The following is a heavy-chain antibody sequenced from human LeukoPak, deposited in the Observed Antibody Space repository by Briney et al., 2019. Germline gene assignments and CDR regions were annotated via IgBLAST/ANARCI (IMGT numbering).Heavy chain of an antibody. V-gene: IGHV1-18*01. CDR2: ISAYGHT. J-gene: IGHJ4*02. Sequence: GASVKVSCKTSGYTFISYGITWVRQAPGQGLEWMGWISAYGHTKLAPHLQPRVTVTIAPSTTPAYIELLSLSSDDTAVYFCARETASGYLGFDFWGQGTLVTVSS. CDR1: GYTFISYG. CDR3: ARETASGYLGFDF. D-gene: IGHD5-12*01.